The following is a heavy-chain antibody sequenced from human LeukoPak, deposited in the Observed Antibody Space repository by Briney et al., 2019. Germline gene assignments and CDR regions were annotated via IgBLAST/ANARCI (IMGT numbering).Heavy chain of an antibody. CDR3: VRDLDLGGYSSFEY. CDR2: ISSSGAST. D-gene: IGHD4-23*01. J-gene: IGHJ4*02. CDR1: GFTFSSYA. Sequence: PGGSLRLSCAASGFTFSSYAMSWVRQAPGKGLEWVSGISSSGASTYYADSVRGRFTISRDNAKNSLYLQMNSLRAEDTAVYYCVRDLDLGGYSSFEYWGQGTLVTVSS. V-gene: IGHV3-23*01.